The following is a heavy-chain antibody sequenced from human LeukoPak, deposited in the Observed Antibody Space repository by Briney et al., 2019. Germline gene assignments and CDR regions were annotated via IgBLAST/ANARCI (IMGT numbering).Heavy chain of an antibody. V-gene: IGHV1-3*01. Sequence: ASVXVXCXASGYTFTSYAMHWVRQAPGQRLXXMXWINAGNGNTKYSQKFQGRVTITRDTSASTAYMELSSLRSEDTAVYYCARALMVRGVIPKGYWGQGTLVTVSS. CDR3: ARALMVRGVIPKGY. J-gene: IGHJ4*02. CDR1: GYTFTSYA. CDR2: INAGNGNT. D-gene: IGHD3-10*01.